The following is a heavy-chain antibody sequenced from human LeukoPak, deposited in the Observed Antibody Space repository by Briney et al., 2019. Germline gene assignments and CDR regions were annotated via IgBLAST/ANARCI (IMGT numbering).Heavy chain of an antibody. Sequence: SETLSLTCTVSGVSISSSNSYWGWIRQPPRKGLEWIGSIYYSGNTYYNASLKSQVSISIDTSKNQFSLRLTSVTAADTAVYYCARQTGSGLFILPGGQGTLVTVSS. D-gene: IGHD3/OR15-3a*01. CDR1: GVSISSSNSY. V-gene: IGHV4-39*01. CDR3: ARQTGSGLFILP. J-gene: IGHJ4*02. CDR2: IYYSGNT.